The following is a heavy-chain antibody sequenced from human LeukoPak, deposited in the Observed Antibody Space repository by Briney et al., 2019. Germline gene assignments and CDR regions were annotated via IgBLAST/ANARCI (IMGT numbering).Heavy chain of an antibody. CDR2: INHSGST. D-gene: IGHD6-19*01. CDR1: GGSFSGYY. Sequence: SETLSLTCAVYGGSFSGYYWSWIRQPPGKGLEWIGEINHSGSTNYNPSLKSRVTISVDTSKNQFSLKLSSVTAADTAVYYCARVGSGWYTDYWGQGTLVTVSS. CDR3: ARVGSGWYTDY. V-gene: IGHV4-34*01. J-gene: IGHJ4*02.